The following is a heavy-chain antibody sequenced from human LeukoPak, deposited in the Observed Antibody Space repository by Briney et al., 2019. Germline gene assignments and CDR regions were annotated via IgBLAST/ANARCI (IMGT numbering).Heavy chain of an antibody. CDR2: ITASGGST. Sequence: PGGSLRLSCAASGFTFSTYGMSWVRLAPGKGLEWVSGITASGGSTSYADSVKGRFTISRDNAKNSLFLQMNSLRAEDTAVYYCARDQVSIAGTGIDYWGQGTLVTVSS. CDR3: ARDQVSIAGTGIDY. J-gene: IGHJ4*02. D-gene: IGHD6-13*01. V-gene: IGHV3-23*01. CDR1: GFTFSTYG.